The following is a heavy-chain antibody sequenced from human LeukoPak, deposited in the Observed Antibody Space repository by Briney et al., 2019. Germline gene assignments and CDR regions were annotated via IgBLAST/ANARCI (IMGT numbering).Heavy chain of an antibody. D-gene: IGHD1-20*01. J-gene: IGHJ4*02. Sequence: ASVKVSCKASGYTFTSYEINWVRQATGQGLEWMGWMNPNSGNTGYAQKFQGRVTMTRNTSISTAYMELSSLRSEDEAVYYCVAQGYNWNAYESLGYFDYWGQGTLVTVSS. CDR2: MNPNSGNT. CDR1: GYTFTSYE. CDR3: VAQGYNWNAYESLGYFDY. V-gene: IGHV1-8*01.